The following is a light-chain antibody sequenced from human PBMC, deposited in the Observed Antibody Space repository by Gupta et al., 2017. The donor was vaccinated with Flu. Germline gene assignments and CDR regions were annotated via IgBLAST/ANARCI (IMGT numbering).Light chain of an antibody. V-gene: IGLV1-47*01. J-gene: IGLJ3*02. CDR1: TSNIGRNY. CDR3: VTWDDNFGGWV. Sequence: QSVLTQPPSASGTPGQRVPISCSGSTSNIGRNYLYWYQQVPGSAPKLLIYRNDQRPSGVPDRFSGSKSATSASLAISTLRSEDEADYYCVTWDDNFGGWVFGGGTKLTVL. CDR2: RND.